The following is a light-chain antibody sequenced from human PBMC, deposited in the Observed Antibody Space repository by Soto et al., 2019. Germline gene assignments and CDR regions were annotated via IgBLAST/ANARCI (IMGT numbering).Light chain of an antibody. Sequence: DIQLTQSPSSLSASVGDRVTITCRASQSISSYLNWCQHKPGKAPKLLIYAASSLQSGVPSRFSGSGSGTDFTLTISTLQPEDFATYYCHQTFSTRSWTFGQGTKVDIK. CDR3: HQTFSTRSWT. V-gene: IGKV1-39*01. CDR1: QSISSY. CDR2: AAS. J-gene: IGKJ1*01.